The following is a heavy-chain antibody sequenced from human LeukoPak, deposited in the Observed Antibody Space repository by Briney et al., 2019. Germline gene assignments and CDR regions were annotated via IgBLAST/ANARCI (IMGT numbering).Heavy chain of an antibody. CDR2: IDDSRST. D-gene: IGHD2-15*01. CDR3: ARRINCRGGSGHSSRIQH. Sequence: SQTLSLTCAVYGGSFSGYYWSWIRHPPGKGLEWMGEIDDSRSTNYNPFVKRRVTTSGATSKTQFSPQMTPVTAAGTAVYYWARRINCRGGSGHSSRIQHWGQGTLVTPSS. J-gene: IGHJ1*01. V-gene: IGHV4-34*01. CDR1: GGSFSGYY.